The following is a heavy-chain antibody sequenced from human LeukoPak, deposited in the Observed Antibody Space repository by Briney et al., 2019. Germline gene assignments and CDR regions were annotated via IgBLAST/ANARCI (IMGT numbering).Heavy chain of an antibody. V-gene: IGHV4-39*07. D-gene: IGHD2/OR15-2a*01. J-gene: IGHJ6*03. CDR1: GGSITSSSYY. Sequence: SETLSLTCTVSGGSITSSSYYWGWIRQPPGKGLEWIGSVYYSGSTYYNPSLKSRVTMSLDTSRNQFSLKLRSVTAADTAVYFCARSFLDYMDVWGKGTTVTVSS. CDR3: ARSFLDYMDV. CDR2: VYYSGST.